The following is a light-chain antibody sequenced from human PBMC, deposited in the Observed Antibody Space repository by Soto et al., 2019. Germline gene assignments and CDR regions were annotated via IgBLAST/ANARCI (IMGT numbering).Light chain of an antibody. CDR3: QHYGTSAL. V-gene: IGKV3-20*01. CDR1: ESVSTSY. CDR2: GAS. J-gene: IGKJ3*01. Sequence: EIVLTQSPGTLSLSPGERATLSCRASESVSTSYLAWYQQKPGQAPRLLIYGASGRATGIPDRFSGSASGTVFTLTISRVEAEYFAEYYCQHYGTSALFGPGTNVDIK.